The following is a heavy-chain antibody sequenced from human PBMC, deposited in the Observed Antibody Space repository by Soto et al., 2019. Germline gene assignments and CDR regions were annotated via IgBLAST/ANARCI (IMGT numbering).Heavy chain of an antibody. CDR3: ARALTAVTTGFEY. D-gene: IGHD4-17*01. V-gene: IGHV1-69*06. CDR1: GGTFSSYA. J-gene: IGHJ4*02. Sequence: QVQLVQSGAEVKKPGSSVKVSCKASGGTFSSYAISWVRQAPGQGLEWMGGIIPIFGTANYAQKFQGRVTVKAAKAARTAYMDLSSLRSEDTAMYYCARALTAVTTGFEYYGQLTLGIVSS. CDR2: IIPIFGTA.